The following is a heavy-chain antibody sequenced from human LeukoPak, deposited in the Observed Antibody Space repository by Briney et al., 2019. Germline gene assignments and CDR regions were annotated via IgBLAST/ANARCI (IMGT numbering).Heavy chain of an antibody. CDR2: ISSSSSTI. Sequence: PGGSLRLSCAASGFTFSSYSMNWVRQAPGKGLEWVSYISSSSSTIYYADSVKGRFTISRDNAKNSLYLQMNSLRAEDTAVYYCARDFHYDSSYGMDVWGQGTTVTVSS. V-gene: IGHV3-48*01. D-gene: IGHD3-22*01. J-gene: IGHJ6*02. CDR1: GFTFSSYS. CDR3: ARDFHYDSSYGMDV.